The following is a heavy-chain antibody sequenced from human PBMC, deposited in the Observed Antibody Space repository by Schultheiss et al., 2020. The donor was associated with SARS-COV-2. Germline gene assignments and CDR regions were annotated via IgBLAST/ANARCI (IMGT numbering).Heavy chain of an antibody. CDR1: GFSLDTSRMC. D-gene: IGHD5-12*01. Sequence: SGPTLVKPTQTLTLTCSFSGFSLDTSRMCVNWIRQPPGKALEWLALIDWDDDKYYSTSLKTRLTISKDTSKNQVVLTMTNMDPVDTATYYCARIYDSGYGYGMDVWGQGTTVTVSS. J-gene: IGHJ6*02. V-gene: IGHV2-70*01. CDR2: IDWDDDK. CDR3: ARIYDSGYGYGMDV.